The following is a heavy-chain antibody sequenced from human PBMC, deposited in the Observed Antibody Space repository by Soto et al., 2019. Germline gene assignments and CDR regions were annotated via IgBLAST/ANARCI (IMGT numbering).Heavy chain of an antibody. CDR2: IYYSGPT. J-gene: IGHJ5*02. Sequence: QVQLQESGPGLVKPSQTLSLTCTVSGGSISIVGYYWIWISQHPGKGMEWIAYIYYSGPTYYNPSIKGRVTITVDTSKNQFSLTLTSVTAADTAVYYCARSVFPWGQGTLVTVSS. V-gene: IGHV4-31*03. CDR3: ARSVFP. CDR1: GGSISIVGYY.